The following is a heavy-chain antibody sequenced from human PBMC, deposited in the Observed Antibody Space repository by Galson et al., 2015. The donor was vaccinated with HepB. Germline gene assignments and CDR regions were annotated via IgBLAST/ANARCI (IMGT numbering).Heavy chain of an antibody. CDR2: IDSSSGSI. J-gene: IGHJ4*02. CDR1: GFTFNDYS. Sequence: SLRLSCAASGFTFNDYSMNWVRQAPGEGLAWISYIDSSSGSIYYADSVKGRFTISRDNAKNSLYLQMNSLRDEDTAIYYCARDRSGSYYRFDYWGQGTPVTVSS. CDR3: ARDRSGSYYRFDY. V-gene: IGHV3-48*02. D-gene: IGHD1-26*01.